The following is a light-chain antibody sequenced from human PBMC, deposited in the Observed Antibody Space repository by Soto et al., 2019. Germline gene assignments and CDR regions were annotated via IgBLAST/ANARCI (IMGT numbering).Light chain of an antibody. CDR2: DTS. CDR1: QGIGDT. V-gene: IGKV3-11*01. CDR3: QQRSNWPPIT. Sequence: EIVMTQSPATLSVSHVEGATLSFRASQGIGDTLAWYQQKPGQTPRLLIYDTSIRATGVPARFSGSRSGAVFTLTISSLEPEDAAVYYCQQRSNWPPITFGQGTRLEIK. J-gene: IGKJ5*01.